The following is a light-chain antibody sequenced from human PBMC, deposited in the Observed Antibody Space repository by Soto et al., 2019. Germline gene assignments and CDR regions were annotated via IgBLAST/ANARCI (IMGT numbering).Light chain of an antibody. CDR1: SSDVGGYNY. Sequence: QSVLTQPASVSGSPGQSITISCTGTSSDVGGYNYVSWYQQHPGKAPKLMVYDVSNRPSGVSNRFSGSKSGNTASLIISGLQAEDEADYYCSSYTSTSTPVVFGTGTKVTVL. CDR3: SSYTSTSTPVV. J-gene: IGLJ1*01. CDR2: DVS. V-gene: IGLV2-14*01.